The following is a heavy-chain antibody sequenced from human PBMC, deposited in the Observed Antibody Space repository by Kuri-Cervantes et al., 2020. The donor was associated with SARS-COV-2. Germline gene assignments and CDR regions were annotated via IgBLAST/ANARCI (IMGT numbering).Heavy chain of an antibody. CDR3: AKCAYYYDSSGYYYFDY. Sequence: GESLKISCVGSGFNFSSHWMSWVRQAPGKGLEWVANIKEDGSEAYYVDSVKGRFTIARDNSKNTLYLQMNSLRAEDTAVYYCAKCAYYYDSSGYYYFDYWGQGTLVTVSS. CDR1: GFNFSSHW. CDR2: IKEDGSEA. J-gene: IGHJ4*02. V-gene: IGHV3-7*01. D-gene: IGHD3-22*01.